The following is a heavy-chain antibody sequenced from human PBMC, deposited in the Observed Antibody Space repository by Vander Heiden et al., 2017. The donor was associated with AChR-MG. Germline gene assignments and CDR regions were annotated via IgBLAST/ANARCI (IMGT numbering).Heavy chain of an antibody. CDR1: GFTLRLYA. CDR2: ISGSGGST. Sequence: EVQRLESGGGLVQPGGSRRLSCSASGFTLRLYAMSWVRQAPGKGLEGVSAISGSGGSTYYADSVKGRFTISRDNSKNTLYLQMNSLRAEDTAVYYCAKVRAADSYYFDYWGQGTLVTVSS. J-gene: IGHJ4*02. CDR3: AKVRAADSYYFDY. V-gene: IGHV3-23*01. D-gene: IGHD3-3*01.